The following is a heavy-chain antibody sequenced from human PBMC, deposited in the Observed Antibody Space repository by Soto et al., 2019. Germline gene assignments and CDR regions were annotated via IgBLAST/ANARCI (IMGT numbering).Heavy chain of an antibody. J-gene: IGHJ3*02. CDR2: IIPILGIA. Sequence: QVQLVQSGAEVKKPGSSVKVSCKASGGTFNTYTISWVRQAPGQGLEWMGRIIPILGIAKYAQKFQGRVTINADKSTSTAYMELSSLRSEDTAVYYCAREIAVAGKRSDVFDIWGQGTMVTVSS. D-gene: IGHD6-19*01. CDR3: AREIAVAGKRSDVFDI. V-gene: IGHV1-69*02. CDR1: GGTFNTYT.